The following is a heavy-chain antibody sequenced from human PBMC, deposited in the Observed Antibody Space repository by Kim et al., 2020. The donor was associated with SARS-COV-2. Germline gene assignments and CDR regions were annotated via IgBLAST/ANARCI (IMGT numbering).Heavy chain of an antibody. D-gene: IGHD6-6*01. CDR1: GFTVSSNY. CDR2: IYSGGST. Sequence: GGSLRLSCAASGFTVSSNYMSWVRQAPGKGLEWVSVIYSGGSTYYADSVKGRFTISRDNSKNTLYLQMNSLRAEDTAVYYCARDGGVAARHYYYYGMDVWGQGTTVPVSS. CDR3: ARDGGVAARHYYYYGMDV. J-gene: IGHJ6*02. V-gene: IGHV3-66*01.